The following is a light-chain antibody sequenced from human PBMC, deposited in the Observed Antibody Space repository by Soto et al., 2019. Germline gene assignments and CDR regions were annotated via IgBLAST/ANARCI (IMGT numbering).Light chain of an antibody. Sequence: TPSPATLTVSPGERATLSCRASQSVSSNLAWYQQKPGQAPRLLIYDVSNRATGIPARFSGSGSGTDFTLTISSLQPEDFAVYYCQQRSNWPRTFGQGTKVDIK. J-gene: IGKJ1*01. CDR3: QQRSNWPRT. CDR2: DVS. CDR1: QSVSSN. V-gene: IGKV3-11*01.